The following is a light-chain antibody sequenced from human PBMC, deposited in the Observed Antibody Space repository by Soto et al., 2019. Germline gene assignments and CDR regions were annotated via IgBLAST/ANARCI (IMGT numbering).Light chain of an antibody. Sequence: QSALTQPPSASGSPGQSFTISCTGTSSDVGGYNYVSWYQQYPGKVPKLMIYEVSERPSGVPDRFSGSKSGNTASLTVSGLQAEDEADYYCISYAGTAYVFGTGTKVTVL. CDR3: ISYAGTAYV. CDR1: SSDVGGYNY. CDR2: EVS. V-gene: IGLV2-8*01. J-gene: IGLJ1*01.